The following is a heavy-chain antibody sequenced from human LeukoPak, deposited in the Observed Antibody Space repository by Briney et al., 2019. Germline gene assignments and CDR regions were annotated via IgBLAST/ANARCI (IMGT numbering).Heavy chain of an antibody. J-gene: IGHJ6*03. CDR3: ARVLWFGELGNYYYYYMDV. D-gene: IGHD3-10*01. CDR2: ISGSGGST. V-gene: IGHV3-23*01. Sequence: PGGSLRLSCAASGFTFSSYGMSWVRQAPGKGLEWVSAISGSGGSTYYADSVKGRFTISRDNSKNTLYLQMNSLRAEDTAIYYCARVLWFGELGNYYYYYMDVWGKGTTVTISS. CDR1: GFTFSSYG.